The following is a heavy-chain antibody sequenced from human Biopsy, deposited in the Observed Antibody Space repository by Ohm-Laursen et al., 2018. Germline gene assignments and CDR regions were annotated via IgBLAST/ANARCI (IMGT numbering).Heavy chain of an antibody. D-gene: IGHD2-21*01. CDR3: ARDRGGARYCMDV. CDR2: IRRNSAII. CDR1: GFTFDDYG. J-gene: IGHJ6*02. V-gene: IGHV3-9*01. Sequence: SLRLSCAASGFTFDDYGLHWVRQPPGKGLEWVSGIRRNSAIIDYADSVRGRFTISRDNARRFLFLQMNNLKSEDTAFYYCARDRGGARYCMDVWGRGTTVTVSS.